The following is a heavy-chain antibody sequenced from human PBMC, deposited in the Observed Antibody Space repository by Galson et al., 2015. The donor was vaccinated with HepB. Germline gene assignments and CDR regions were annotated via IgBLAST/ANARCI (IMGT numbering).Heavy chain of an antibody. J-gene: IGHJ2*01. CDR2: ISSTSTYI. V-gene: IGHV3-21*01. D-gene: IGHD5/OR15-5a*01. CDR3: AKSVLEGGHWYFDI. Sequence: SLRLSCAASGFASSSYAMSWVRQAPGKGLDWVSCISSTSTYIAYTDSVKGRFSISRDNAKSSVYLQMNDLRAEDTAVYFCAKSVLEGGHWYFDIWGRGTLVTVSS. CDR1: GFASSSYA.